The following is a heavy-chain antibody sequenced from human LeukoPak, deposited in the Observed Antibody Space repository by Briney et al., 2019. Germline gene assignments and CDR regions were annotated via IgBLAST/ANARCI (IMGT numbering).Heavy chain of an antibody. CDR1: GFTFSSYG. V-gene: IGHV3-30*18. D-gene: IGHD6-13*01. CDR3: ANGPEWDWQQLWEGS. J-gene: IGHJ4*02. CDR2: ISCDGSNK. Sequence: PGRSLRLSCAASGFTFSSYGMHWVRQAPGKGLEWVAVISCDGSNKYYADSVKGRFTISRDSSKNTLYLQMNSLRAEDTAVYYCANGPEWDWQQLWEGSWGQGTLVTVSS.